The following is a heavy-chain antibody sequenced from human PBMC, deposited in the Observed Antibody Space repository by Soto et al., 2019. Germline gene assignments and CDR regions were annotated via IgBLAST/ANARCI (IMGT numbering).Heavy chain of an antibody. J-gene: IGHJ4*02. Sequence: GGSLRLSCAASGFTFRSSAMSWVRQAPGKGLEWVSAIDTSGAGTYYVDSVRGRFTISRDNSKNTLFLRMDSLRAEDTALYYCAKRYSGSTSCSGGRAFDYWGQGTLVTVSS. V-gene: IGHV3-23*05. CDR2: IDTSGAGT. D-gene: IGHD2-2*01. CDR3: AKRYSGSTSCSGGRAFDY. CDR1: GFTFRSSA.